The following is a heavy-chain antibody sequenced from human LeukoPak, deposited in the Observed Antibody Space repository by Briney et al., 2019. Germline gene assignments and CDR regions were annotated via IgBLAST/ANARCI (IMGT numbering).Heavy chain of an antibody. CDR1: GYTFTSYD. Sequence: ASVKVSCKASGYTFTSYDINWVRQATGQGLEWMGWMSPNSGNTGYAQKFQGRVTMTRNTSISTAYMELSSLRSEDTAVYYCARRAGGQTYYYYYYMDVWGKGTTVTVSS. J-gene: IGHJ6*03. CDR2: MSPNSGNT. V-gene: IGHV1-8*01. CDR3: ARRAGGQTYYYYYYMDV.